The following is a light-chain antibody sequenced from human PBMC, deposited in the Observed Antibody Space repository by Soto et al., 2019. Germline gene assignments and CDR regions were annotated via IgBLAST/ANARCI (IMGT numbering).Light chain of an antibody. CDR2: GAS. J-gene: IGKJ2*01. V-gene: IGKV1-39*01. CDR1: QTINNY. Sequence: DIQMTQSPSSLSASVGDRVTITCRTSQTINNYLNWYRQKPGKVPEVLIYGASSLQRGVSSRFTGSASRTYFTLTISSLQPEDFATYYGQQVYDFPHTFDQGTKVEV. CDR3: QQVYDFPHT.